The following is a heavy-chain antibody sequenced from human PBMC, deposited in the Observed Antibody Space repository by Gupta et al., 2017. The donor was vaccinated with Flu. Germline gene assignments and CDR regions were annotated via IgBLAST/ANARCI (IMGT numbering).Heavy chain of an antibody. CDR1: GFSFSDQY. J-gene: IGHJ1*01. CDR2: IRSKSTGYTT. V-gene: IGHV3-72*01. CDR3: ARGDVQR. Sequence: GFSFSDQYMDWVRQAPGKGLEWVTRIRSKSTGYTTAYAASVQGRFTISRDDSRNSLYLQLNSLKTEDTAVYYCARGDVQRWGQGTLVTVSS.